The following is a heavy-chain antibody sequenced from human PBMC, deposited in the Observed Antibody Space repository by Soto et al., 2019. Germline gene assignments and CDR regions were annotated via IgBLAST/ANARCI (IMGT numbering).Heavy chain of an antibody. Sequence: EVQLVESGGGLIQPGGSLRLSCAASGFSVSSNYMSWVRQAPGKGLEWVSVIYSCGNTHYADSVKGRFTISRDNSKNTLYLQMNSLRAEDTAVYYCARDSTWIPEYHYGIDVWGQGTTVTVSS. V-gene: IGHV3-53*01. CDR2: IYSCGNT. CDR1: GFSVSSNY. J-gene: IGHJ6*02. CDR3: ARDSTWIPEYHYGIDV. D-gene: IGHD5-18*01.